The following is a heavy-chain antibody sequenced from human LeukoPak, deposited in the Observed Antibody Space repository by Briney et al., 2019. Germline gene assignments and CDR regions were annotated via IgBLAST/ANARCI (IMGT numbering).Heavy chain of an antibody. CDR3: ARQDNSGYLSYFQH. D-gene: IGHD3-22*01. Sequence: SETLSLTCTVSGGSISSSSYYWGWIRHPPGKGLEWIGSIYYSGSTYYNPSLKSRVTISVDTSKNQFSLKLSSVTAADTAVYYCARQDNSGYLSYFQHWGQGTLVTVSS. J-gene: IGHJ1*01. CDR2: IYYSGST. CDR1: GGSISSSSYY. V-gene: IGHV4-39*01.